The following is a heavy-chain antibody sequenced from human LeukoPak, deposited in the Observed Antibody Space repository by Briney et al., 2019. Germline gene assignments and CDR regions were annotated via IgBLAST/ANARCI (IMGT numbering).Heavy chain of an antibody. D-gene: IGHD3-10*01. V-gene: IGHV4-61*02. CDR1: GGSISSGSYY. Sequence: SQTLSLTCTVSGGSISSGSYYWSWIRQPAGKGLEWIGRIYTSGSTNYNPSLKSRVTISVDTFKNQFSLKLSSVTAADTAVYYCAARSGSYWDYYYGMDVWGQGTTVTVSS. CDR2: IYTSGST. J-gene: IGHJ6*02. CDR3: AARSGSYWDYYYGMDV.